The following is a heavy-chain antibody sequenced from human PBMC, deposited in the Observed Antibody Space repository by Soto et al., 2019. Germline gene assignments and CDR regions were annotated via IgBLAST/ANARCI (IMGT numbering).Heavy chain of an antibody. Sequence: SETLSLTCAVYGGSFSGYYWSWIRQPPGKGLEWIGEINHSGSTNYNPSLKSRVTISVDTSKNQFSLKLSSVTAADTAVYYCARKYVVVPAASPDTHQYYFDYWGQGTLVTVSS. D-gene: IGHD2-2*01. CDR3: ARKYVVVPAASPDTHQYYFDY. CDR1: GGSFSGYY. J-gene: IGHJ4*02. V-gene: IGHV4-34*01. CDR2: INHSGST.